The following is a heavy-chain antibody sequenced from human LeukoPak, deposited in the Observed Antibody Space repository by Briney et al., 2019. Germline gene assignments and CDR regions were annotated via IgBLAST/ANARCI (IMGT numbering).Heavy chain of an antibody. CDR1: GGSISSYY. D-gene: IGHD6-19*01. J-gene: IGHJ4*02. V-gene: IGHV4-59*01. CDR2: IYYSGST. CDR3: ARGGSGWSIDY. Sequence: PSETLSLTCTVSGGSISSYYWSWIRQPPGKGLEWIGYIYYSGSTNYSPSLKSRVTVSPDTSKNQFSLKLSSVTAADTAVYYCARGGSGWSIDYWGQGTLVTVSS.